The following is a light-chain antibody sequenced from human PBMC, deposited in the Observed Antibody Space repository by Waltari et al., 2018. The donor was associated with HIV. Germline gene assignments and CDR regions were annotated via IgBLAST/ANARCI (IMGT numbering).Light chain of an antibody. Sequence: SYELTQPPSVSVSPGQTASITCPGYRWGVKNSCWYRQKPGQSPVLVIYQDIKRPSGIPERFSGSNSGNTATLPVSGNQPMDKADYYCQAWDRSNVVFGGGTKLTVL. CDR3: QAWDRSNVV. CDR1: RWGVKN. CDR2: QDI. J-gene: IGLJ2*01. V-gene: IGLV3-1*01.